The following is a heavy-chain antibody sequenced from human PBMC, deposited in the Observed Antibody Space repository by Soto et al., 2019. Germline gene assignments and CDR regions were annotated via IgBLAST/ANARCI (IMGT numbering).Heavy chain of an antibody. CDR3: AKASWSYFYYGMDV. CDR1: GFTFSSYA. Sequence: EVQLLESGGGLVQPGGSLRLSCAASGFTFSSYAMSWVRQAPGKGLEWVSAISGSGGSTYYADSVKGRFTISRDNXMNTLYLEMNSLRAEDTAVYYCAKASWSYFYYGMDVWGQGTTVTVSS. V-gene: IGHV3-23*01. CDR2: ISGSGGST. J-gene: IGHJ6*02. D-gene: IGHD3-3*01.